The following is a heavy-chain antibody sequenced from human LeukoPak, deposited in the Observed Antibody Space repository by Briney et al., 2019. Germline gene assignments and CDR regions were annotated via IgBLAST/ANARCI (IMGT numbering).Heavy chain of an antibody. CDR1: GYSFTSYW. CDR2: IDPSDPYT. D-gene: IGHD2-15*01. Sequence: GESLKISCKGSGYSFTSYWISWVRQMPGKGLEWMGRIDPSDPYTNYSPSFQGHVTISADKSISTAYLQWSSLKASDTAMYYCARWGIGYCSGGSCSQTGDYYYGMDVWGQGTTVTVSS. CDR3: ARWGIGYCSGGSCSQTGDYYYGMDV. V-gene: IGHV5-10-1*01. J-gene: IGHJ6*02.